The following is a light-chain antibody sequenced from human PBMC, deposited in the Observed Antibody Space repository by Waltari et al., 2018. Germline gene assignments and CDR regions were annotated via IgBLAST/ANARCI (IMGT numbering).Light chain of an antibody. Sequence: QSALTQPPSVSGSPGQSVTISCTGTNRDIANYNLVSWYQQSPDTAPKLIIYDVHNRPSGVSERFSGSKSGNTASLTISGLQAGDEADYYCSSYTTNTRFFGGGTKVTVL. V-gene: IGLV2-18*02. CDR2: DVH. CDR3: SSYTTNTRF. CDR1: NRDIANYNL. J-gene: IGLJ2*01.